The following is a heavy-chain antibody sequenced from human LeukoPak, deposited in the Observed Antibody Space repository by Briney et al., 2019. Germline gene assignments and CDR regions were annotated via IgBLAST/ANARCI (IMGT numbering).Heavy chain of an antibody. J-gene: IGHJ4*02. Sequence: GGSLRLSCAASGFTFSSYAMGWVRQAPGKGLEWVSAISGSGGSTYYADSVKGRFTISRDNSKNTLYLQMNSLRAEDTAVYYCAKDLGLFGVVTTDYWGQGTLVTVSS. CDR2: ISGSGGST. CDR3: AKDLGLFGVVTTDY. CDR1: GFTFSSYA. V-gene: IGHV3-23*01. D-gene: IGHD3-3*01.